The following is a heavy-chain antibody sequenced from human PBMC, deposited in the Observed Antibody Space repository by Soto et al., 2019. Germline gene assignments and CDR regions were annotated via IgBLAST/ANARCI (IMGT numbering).Heavy chain of an antibody. Sequence: QVQLQESGPGLVKPSETLSLTCTVSGGSISSYYWSWIRQPPGKGLEWIGDIYYSGNTNYNPSLKSRVTIPVDTSKNQCSLKLSSVTAADTAVYYCARRYGGNFDYWGQGTLVTVSS. J-gene: IGHJ4*02. V-gene: IGHV4-59*01. CDR3: ARRYGGNFDY. CDR1: GGSISSYY. CDR2: IYYSGNT. D-gene: IGHD3-16*01.